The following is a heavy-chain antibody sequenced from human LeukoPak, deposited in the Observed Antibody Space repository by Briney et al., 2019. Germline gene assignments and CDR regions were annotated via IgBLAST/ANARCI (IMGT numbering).Heavy chain of an antibody. J-gene: IGHJ4*02. CDR1: GYSFTSYG. V-gene: IGHV1-18*01. D-gene: IGHD5-18*01. CDR2: ISVYNDNT. Sequence: ASVTVSCKASGYSFTSYGISWVRQAPGQGLEWMGWISVYNDNTVYAQKIQGRVTMTTDTSTTTAYMELRSLRSDDTAVYYCARDLGYSYGWSDYWGQGTLVTVSS. CDR3: ARDLGYSYGWSDY.